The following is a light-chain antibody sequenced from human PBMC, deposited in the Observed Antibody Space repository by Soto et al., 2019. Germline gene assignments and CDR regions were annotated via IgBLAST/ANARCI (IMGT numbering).Light chain of an antibody. CDR3: QQYGNLPLT. Sequence: DIQMTQSPSSLSTSVGDRVTITCQASHDISDYLNWFQQKPGKAPKLLIYDASKLETGVPSRFSGSGSGTDFTFTISSLQPEDIATYYCQQYGNLPLTFGGGTKVEIK. V-gene: IGKV1-33*01. CDR1: HDISDY. J-gene: IGKJ4*01. CDR2: DAS.